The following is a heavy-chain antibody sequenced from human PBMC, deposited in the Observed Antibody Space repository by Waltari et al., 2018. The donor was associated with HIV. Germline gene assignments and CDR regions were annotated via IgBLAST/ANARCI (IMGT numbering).Heavy chain of an antibody. V-gene: IGHV4-39*01. J-gene: IGHJ3*02. D-gene: IGHD4-17*01. Sequence: QLQESGPGLVKPSQTLSLPCTVPGGLIRSSHYRWGWIRQPPGKGLEWIGSMSYSATTYYNPSLKSRVTISLDTSNNQFSLRLTSVTAADTAVYKCARHGRDGDYDSPLDMWGLGTVVIVSS. CDR3: ARHGRDGDYDSPLDM. CDR1: GGLIRSSHYR. CDR2: MSYSATT.